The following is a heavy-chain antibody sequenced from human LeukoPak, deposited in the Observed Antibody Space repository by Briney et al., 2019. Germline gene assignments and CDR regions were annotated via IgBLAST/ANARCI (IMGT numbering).Heavy chain of an antibody. CDR2: IYSGGST. CDR1: GFTFSSYG. CDR3: AREVDSSGNWFDP. D-gene: IGHD3-22*01. J-gene: IGHJ5*02. Sequence: GGSLRLSCAASGFTFSSYGMSWVRQAPGKGLEWVSAIYSGGSTYYADSVKGRFTISRDNSKNTLYLQMNSLRAEDTAVYYCAREVDSSGNWFDPWGQGTLVTVSS. V-gene: IGHV3-53*01.